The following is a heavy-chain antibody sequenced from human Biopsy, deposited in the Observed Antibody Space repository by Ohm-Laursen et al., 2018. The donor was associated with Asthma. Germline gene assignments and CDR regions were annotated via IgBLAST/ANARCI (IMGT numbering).Heavy chain of an antibody. CDR3: AKSADYYDSTDYLDF. V-gene: IGHV3-9*01. CDR2: ISWNSGNI. D-gene: IGHD3-22*01. CDR1: GFSFDDCA. J-gene: IGHJ4*01. Sequence: SLRHSCAAFGFSFDDCAMHWVRQAPGKGLEWVSSISWNSGNIDYADSVKGRFTISRDNAKNSLYLQMQSLRPEDTAFYYCAKSADYYDSTDYLDFWGRGTLVTVSS.